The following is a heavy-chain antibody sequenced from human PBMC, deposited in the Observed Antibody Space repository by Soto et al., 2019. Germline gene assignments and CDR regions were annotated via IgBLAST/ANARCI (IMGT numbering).Heavy chain of an antibody. CDR3: ARGSGSSWYGIDV. CDR2: INAGSGNT. D-gene: IGHD6-13*01. Sequence: ASVKVSCKASGYTSTNYGMHWVRQAPGQRLEWMGWINAGSGNTKYSQKFRGRVTITRDTSASTVYMELSSLRSEDMAVYYCARGSGSSWYGIDVWGQGTTVTVSS. V-gene: IGHV1-3*03. J-gene: IGHJ6*02. CDR1: GYTSTNYG.